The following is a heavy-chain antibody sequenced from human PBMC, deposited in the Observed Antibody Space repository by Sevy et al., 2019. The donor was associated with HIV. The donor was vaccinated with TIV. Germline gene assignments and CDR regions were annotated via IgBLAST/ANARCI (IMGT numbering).Heavy chain of an antibody. V-gene: IGHV3-15*01. J-gene: IGHJ4*02. D-gene: IGHD6-13*01. CDR1: GFTFSNAW. CDR3: TTDSWSQEDYYDY. CDR2: IKGKGYDGTI. Sequence: GGSLRLSCAASGFTFSNAWMSWVRQAPGKGLEWVGLIKGKGYDGTIDYAAPVKGRFTISRDDSKDTLHLQMNSLKTEDTAVYYWTTDSWSQEDYYDYWGQGTLVTVSS.